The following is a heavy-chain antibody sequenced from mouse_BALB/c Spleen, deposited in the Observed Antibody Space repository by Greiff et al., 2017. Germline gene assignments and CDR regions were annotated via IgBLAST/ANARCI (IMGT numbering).Heavy chain of an antibody. CDR3: ARGTGRSWVAY. CDR2: ISSGSSTI. CDR1: GFTFSSFG. Sequence: EVKLVESGGGLVQPGGSRKLSCAASGFTFSSFGMHWVRQAPEKGLEWVAYISSGSSTIYYADTVKGRFTISRDNPKNTLFLQMTSLRSEDTAMYYCARGTGRSWVAYWGQGTLVTVSA. J-gene: IGHJ3*01. D-gene: IGHD4-1*01. V-gene: IGHV5-17*02.